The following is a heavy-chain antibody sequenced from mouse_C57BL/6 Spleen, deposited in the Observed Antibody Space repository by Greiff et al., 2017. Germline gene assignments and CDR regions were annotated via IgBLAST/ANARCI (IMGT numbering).Heavy chain of an antibody. V-gene: IGHV5-12*01. J-gene: IGHJ4*01. D-gene: IGHD1-1*01. CDR3: ARHHYGYAMDY. CDR2: ISNGGGST. CDR1: GFTFSDYY. Sequence: EVKVEESGGGLVQPGGSLKLSCAASGFTFSDYYMYWVRQTPEKRLEWVAYISNGGGSTYYPDTVKGRFTISRDNAKNTLYLQMSRLKSEDTAMYYCARHHYGYAMDYWGQGTSVTVSS.